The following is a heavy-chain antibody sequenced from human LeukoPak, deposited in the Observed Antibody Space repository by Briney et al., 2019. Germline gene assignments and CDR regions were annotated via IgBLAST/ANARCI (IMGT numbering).Heavy chain of an antibody. CDR3: AKDQGSVAAAVSWFDP. CDR1: GFTFSSYW. V-gene: IGHV3-23*01. D-gene: IGHD6-13*01. CDR2: ISGSGGST. J-gene: IGHJ5*02. Sequence: GGSLRLSCAASGFTFSSYWMHWVRQAPGKGLEWVSAISGSGGSTYYADSVKGRFTISRDNSKNTLYLQMNSLRAEDTAVYYCAKDQGSVAAAVSWFDPWGQGTLVTVSS.